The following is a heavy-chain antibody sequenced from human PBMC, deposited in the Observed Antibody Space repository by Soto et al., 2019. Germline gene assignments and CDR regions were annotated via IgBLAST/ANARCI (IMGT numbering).Heavy chain of an antibody. Sequence: EVQLVESGGGLVQPGGSLRLSCAASGFTLSSYDIHWVRQATGEGLAWVSGIGSGGDTHYADSVKGRFIISREDGKNSLCLQMNHLRVGDTAVYYCTRKTPPTGMEVWGQGATVTVSS. D-gene: IGHD3-9*01. CDR3: TRKTPPTGMEV. CDR2: IGSGGDT. CDR1: GFTLSSYD. J-gene: IGHJ6*02. V-gene: IGHV3-13*01.